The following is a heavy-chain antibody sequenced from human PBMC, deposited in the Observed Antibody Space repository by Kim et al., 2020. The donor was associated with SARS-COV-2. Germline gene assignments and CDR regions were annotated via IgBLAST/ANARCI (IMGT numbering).Heavy chain of an antibody. V-gene: IGHV4-31*02. CDR3: ASFSFRKGELSLRYFDY. J-gene: IGHJ4*02. Sequence: LKSRVTISVDPSKNQFSLKLSSVTAADTAVYYCASFSFRKGELSLRYFDYWGQGTLVTVSS. D-gene: IGHD3-16*02.